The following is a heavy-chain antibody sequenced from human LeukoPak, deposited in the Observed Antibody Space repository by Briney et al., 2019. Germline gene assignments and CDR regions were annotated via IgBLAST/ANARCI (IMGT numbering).Heavy chain of an antibody. D-gene: IGHD1-20*01. CDR2: VYPGDSDT. V-gene: IGHV5-51*01. Sequence: PGESLKIPCQASGYSFTSYWIGWVRQMPGKGLEWMVIVYPGDSDTSYSPSFQGQVTISADKSISTAYLQWSSLKASDTAMYYCARQDSGNITGTAYYGMDVWGQGTTVTVSS. J-gene: IGHJ6*02. CDR3: ARQDSGNITGTAYYGMDV. CDR1: GYSFTSYW.